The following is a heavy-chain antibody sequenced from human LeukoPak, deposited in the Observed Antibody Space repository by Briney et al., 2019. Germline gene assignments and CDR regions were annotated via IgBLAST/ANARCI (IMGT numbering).Heavy chain of an antibody. V-gene: IGHV3-74*01. CDR2: INSDGSST. Sequence: GGSLRLSCAASGFTFSSYWMHWVRQAPGKGLVWISRINSDGSSTSYADSVKGRFTISRDNAKNTLYLQMNSLRAEDTAVYYCAKENYYDSSGYYYSRYHYYYYMDVWGKGTTVTVSS. J-gene: IGHJ6*03. CDR3: AKENYYDSSGYYYSRYHYYYYMDV. D-gene: IGHD3-22*01. CDR1: GFTFSSYW.